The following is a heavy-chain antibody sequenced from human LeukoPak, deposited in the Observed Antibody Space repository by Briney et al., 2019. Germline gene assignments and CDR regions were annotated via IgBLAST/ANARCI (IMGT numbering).Heavy chain of an antibody. V-gene: IGHV3-30*09. Sequence: GGSLRLSCAAAGFTFSSYDMHWVRQAPGKGLEWVAVISYDGSNKYYADSVKGRFAISRDNSKNTVYLQMNSLRVEDTAVYYCARANTPFADYWGQGTLVTVSS. CDR2: ISYDGSNK. CDR3: ARANTPFADY. J-gene: IGHJ4*02. D-gene: IGHD2-2*02. CDR1: GFTFSSYD.